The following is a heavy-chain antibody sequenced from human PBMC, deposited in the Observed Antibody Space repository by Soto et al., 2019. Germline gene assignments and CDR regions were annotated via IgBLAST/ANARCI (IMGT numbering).Heavy chain of an antibody. J-gene: IGHJ5*02. Sequence: PGGSLGLCCASCGFTFWSYPMHLVRQDPGKGPEWVAVISVNGNNIHYGDSVKGRFTISRDNSKNTLYLQMSSLRVEDTAVYYCARSHSSSWHWFDPWGQGTLVTVSS. D-gene: IGHD6-13*01. CDR2: ISVNGNNI. CDR3: ARSHSSSWHWFDP. CDR1: GFTFWSYP. V-gene: IGHV3-30-3*01.